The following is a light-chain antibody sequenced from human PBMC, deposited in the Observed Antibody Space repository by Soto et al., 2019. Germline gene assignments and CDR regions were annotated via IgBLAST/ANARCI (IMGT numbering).Light chain of an antibody. Sequence: DIQMTQSPSSLSASVGDRVTITCRASQSISSYLNWYQQKPGKAPKLLIYAASSLQGGVPSRFSGSGSGTDFTFTISSLQPEDVATYYCQKYDSAPKTFGQGTKVDIK. CDR1: QSISSY. CDR3: QKYDSAPKT. J-gene: IGKJ1*01. CDR2: AAS. V-gene: IGKV1-39*01.